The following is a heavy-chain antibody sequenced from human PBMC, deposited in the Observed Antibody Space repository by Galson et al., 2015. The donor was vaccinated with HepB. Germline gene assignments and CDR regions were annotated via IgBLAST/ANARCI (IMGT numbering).Heavy chain of an antibody. CDR3: ARGELLTGVGAFDI. CDR1: GFTFSSFG. Sequence: SLRLSCAASGFTFSSFGMHWVRQAPGKGLEWVAVIWHDGSSIQYGESVKGRFTISRDNSKSALNLQVESLRVEDTAVYYCARGELLTGVGAFDIWGQGTMVIVSS. V-gene: IGHV3-33*01. CDR2: IWHDGSSI. D-gene: IGHD3-10*01. J-gene: IGHJ3*02.